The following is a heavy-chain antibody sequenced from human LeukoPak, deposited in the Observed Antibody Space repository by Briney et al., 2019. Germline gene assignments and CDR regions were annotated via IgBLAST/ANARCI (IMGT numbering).Heavy chain of an antibody. D-gene: IGHD2-15*01. J-gene: IGHJ4*02. CDR3: ARGEWWLPDFDY. CDR2: INAGNGNT. CDR1: GYTFTSYA. V-gene: IGHV1-3*01. Sequence: ASVNVSCKASGYTFTSYAMHWVRQAPGQRLEWMGWINAGNGNTKYSQKFQGRVTITRDTSASTAYMELSSLRSEDTAVYYCARGEWWLPDFDYWGQGTLVTVSS.